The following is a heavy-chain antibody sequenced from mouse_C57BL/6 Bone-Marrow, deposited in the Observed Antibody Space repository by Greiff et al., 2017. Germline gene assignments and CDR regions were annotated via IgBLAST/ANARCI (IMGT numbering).Heavy chain of an antibody. CDR1: GYTFTSYW. CDR3: AIGNGRGYYAMDY. CDR2: IYPGSGST. D-gene: IGHD1-1*01. Sequence: VQLQQPGAELVKPGASVKMSCKASGYTFTSYWITWVKQRPGQGLEWIGDIYPGSGSTNYNEKFKSKATLNVDTSSSTAYMQLSSLTSEDSAVYYCAIGNGRGYYAMDYWGQGTSVTVAS. V-gene: IGHV1-55*01. J-gene: IGHJ4*01.